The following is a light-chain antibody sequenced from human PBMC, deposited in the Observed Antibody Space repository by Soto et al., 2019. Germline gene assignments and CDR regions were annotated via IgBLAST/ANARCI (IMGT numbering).Light chain of an antibody. CDR3: QQYGNSPQVT. Sequence: EIVLTQSPGTLSLSPGERATLSCRASQSVSSSYLAWYQQKPGQAPRLLIYGASSRATGIPDRFSGSGSGTDFTLTTSRVELDDCAVYYCQQYGNSPQVTFGGGTKVEIK. CDR1: QSVSSSY. CDR2: GAS. J-gene: IGKJ4*01. V-gene: IGKV3-20*01.